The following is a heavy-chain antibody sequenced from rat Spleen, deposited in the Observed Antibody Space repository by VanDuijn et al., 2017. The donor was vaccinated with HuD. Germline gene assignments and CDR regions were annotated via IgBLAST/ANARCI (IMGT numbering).Heavy chain of an antibody. Sequence: EVQLVESGGGLVQPGRSLKLSCAASGFTFSDYYMAWVRQAPTKGLEWVATISHDGSSTYYRDSVKGRFTISRDNAKSTLYLQMNSLRSEDTATYYCTRATTYGYTFDYWGQGVMVTVSS. CDR2: ISHDGSST. V-gene: IGHV5-7*01. J-gene: IGHJ2*01. CDR1: GFTFSDYY. CDR3: TRATTYGYTFDY. D-gene: IGHD1-4*01.